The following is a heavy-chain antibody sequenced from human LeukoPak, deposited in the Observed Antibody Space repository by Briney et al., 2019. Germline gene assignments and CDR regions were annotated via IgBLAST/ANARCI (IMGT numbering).Heavy chain of an antibody. J-gene: IGHJ4*02. D-gene: IGHD2-8*02. CDR2: IIPIFGTA. CDR1: GGTFSSYA. Sequence: SVKVSCKASGGTFSSYAISWVRQAPGQGLEWMGGIIPIFGTANYAQKFQGGVTITADESTSTAYMELSSLRSEDTAVYYCARGVVGGVAAHFDYWGQGTLVTVSS. CDR3: ARGVVGGVAAHFDY. V-gene: IGHV1-69*13.